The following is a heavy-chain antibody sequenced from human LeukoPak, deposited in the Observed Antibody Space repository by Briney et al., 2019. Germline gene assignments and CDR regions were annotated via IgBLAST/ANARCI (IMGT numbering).Heavy chain of an antibody. Sequence: GSLRLSCAASGFTFSSYAMSWVRQPPGKGLEWIGEINHSGSTNYNPSLKSRVTISVDTSKNQFSLKLSSVTAADTAVYYCARDGVRGVTYYFDYWGQGTLVTVSS. V-gene: IGHV4-34*01. CDR2: INHSGST. J-gene: IGHJ4*02. D-gene: IGHD3-10*01. CDR3: ARDGVRGVTYYFDY. CDR1: GFTFSSYA.